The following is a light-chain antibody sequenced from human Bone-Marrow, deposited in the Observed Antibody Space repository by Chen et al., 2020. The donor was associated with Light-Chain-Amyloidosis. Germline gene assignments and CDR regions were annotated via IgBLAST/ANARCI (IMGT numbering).Light chain of an antibody. CDR1: NIGSTS. CDR2: DDS. V-gene: IGLV3-21*02. Sequence: SYVLTQPSSVSVAPGQTATIACGGNNIGSTSVHWYQQPPGQAPLLVVYDDSARPSGIPERLSGSNSGNTATLTISRVEAGDEADYYCQVWDRSSDRPVCGGGTKLTVL. J-gene: IGLJ3*02. CDR3: QVWDRSSDRPV.